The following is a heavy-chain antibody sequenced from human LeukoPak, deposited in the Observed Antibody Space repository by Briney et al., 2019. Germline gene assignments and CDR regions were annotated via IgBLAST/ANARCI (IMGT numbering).Heavy chain of an antibody. V-gene: IGHV3-74*01. J-gene: IGHJ4*02. CDR2: ITSNGGST. CDR3: ARGGSESDY. CDR1: VFIFSNYY. Sequence: GGSLRLSCAASVFIFSNYYVHWLRQAPGKGLVWVSRITSNGGSTTYADSVKGRFTISRDNAKNTLYLQISSLRAEDTAVYYCARGGSESDYWGQGTLVTVSS.